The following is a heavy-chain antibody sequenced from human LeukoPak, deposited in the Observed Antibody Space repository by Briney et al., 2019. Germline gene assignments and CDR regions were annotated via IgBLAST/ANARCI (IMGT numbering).Heavy chain of an antibody. CDR2: ISPNSGGT. CDR1: GYTFTGYY. CDR3: ARDMRGGNYGDPAEPPSRNMDA. D-gene: IGHD4-17*01. V-gene: IGHV1-2*02. Sequence: ASVKVSCKASGYTFTGYYMHWVRQASGQGLEWMGWISPNSGGTNYAQKFQGRVTMTRDTSISTAYMELSRLRSDDTAVYYCARDMRGGNYGDPAEPPSRNMDAWGQGTTVTVSS. J-gene: IGHJ6*02.